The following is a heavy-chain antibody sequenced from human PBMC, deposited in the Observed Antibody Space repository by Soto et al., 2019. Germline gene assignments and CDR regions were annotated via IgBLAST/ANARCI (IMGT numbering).Heavy chain of an antibody. V-gene: IGHV4-31*03. Sequence: SETLSLTCTVSGGSISSGGYYWSWIRQHPGKGLEWIGYIYYSGSTYYNPSLKSRVTISVDTSKNQFSLKLSSVTAADTAVYYCARGPGVVTAILGYWGQEPWSPSPQ. CDR3: ARGPGVVTAILGY. J-gene: IGHJ4*01. CDR2: IYYSGST. CDR1: GGSISSGGYY. D-gene: IGHD2-21*02.